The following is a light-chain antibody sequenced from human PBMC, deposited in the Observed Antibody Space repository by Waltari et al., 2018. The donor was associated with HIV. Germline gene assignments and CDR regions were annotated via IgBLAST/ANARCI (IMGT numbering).Light chain of an antibody. J-gene: IGKJ1*01. CDR2: AAS. V-gene: IGKV1-39*01. CDR1: QSVTNY. CDR3: QQTYTAPWT. Sequence: DIQMTQSPSSLSTSVGDRVTITCRATQSVTNYLNWYQQKPGKAPNLIIYAASSLQSGVPSRFSGSGSETDFTLTISSLQPEDFATYYCQQTYTAPWTFGQRTKVEIK.